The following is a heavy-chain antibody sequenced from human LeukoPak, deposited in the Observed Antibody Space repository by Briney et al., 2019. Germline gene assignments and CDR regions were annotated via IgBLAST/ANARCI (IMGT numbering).Heavy chain of an antibody. V-gene: IGHV4-31*03. Sequence: SQTLSLTCTVSGGSISSGGYYWSWVRQHPGKGLEWIGHIYYSGSTNYNPSLKSRVTISVDTSKNQFSLKLSSVTAADTAVYYCARGSYGSGSYYTYGMDVWGQGTTVTVSS. J-gene: IGHJ6*02. CDR1: GGSISSGGYY. CDR2: IYYSGST. CDR3: ARGSYGSGSYYTYGMDV. D-gene: IGHD3-10*01.